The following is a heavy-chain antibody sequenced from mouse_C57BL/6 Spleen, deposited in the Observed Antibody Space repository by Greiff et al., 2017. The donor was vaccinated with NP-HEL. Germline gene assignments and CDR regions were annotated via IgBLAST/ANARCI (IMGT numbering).Heavy chain of an antibody. V-gene: IGHV1-64*01. Sequence: QVQLQQPGAELVKPGASVKLSCKASGYTFTSYWMHWVKQRPGQGLEWIGMIHPNSGSTNYNEKFKSKATLTVDKSSSTAYMQLSSLTSEDSAVYYCARIYYGYDVLFDYWGQGTTLTVSS. CDR2: IHPNSGST. D-gene: IGHD2-2*01. CDR1: GYTFTSYW. J-gene: IGHJ2*01. CDR3: ARIYYGYDVLFDY.